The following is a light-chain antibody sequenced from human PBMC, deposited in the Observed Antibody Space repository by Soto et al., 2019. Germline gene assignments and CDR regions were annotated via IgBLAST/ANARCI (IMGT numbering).Light chain of an antibody. J-gene: IGKJ1*01. CDR1: QNVSRF. CDR2: DAS. V-gene: IGKV3-20*01. CDR3: QQYGSSPPWT. Sequence: EIVLTQSPATLSLSPGEGATLSCRASQNVSRFLAWYQRRPGQAPRLLIYDASNRASGIPARFTGSGSGTDFTLTISRLEPEDFAVYYCQQYGSSPPWTFGQGTKVDIK.